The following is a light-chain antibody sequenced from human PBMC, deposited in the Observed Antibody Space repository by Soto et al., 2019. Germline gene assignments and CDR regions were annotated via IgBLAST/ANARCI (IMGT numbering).Light chain of an antibody. CDR1: QSISSW. CDR2: KAS. V-gene: IGKV1-5*03. J-gene: IGKJ3*01. Sequence: DIQMTQSPSTLSASVGDRVTITCRASQSISSWLAWYQQKPGKAPKLLIYKASSLESGVPSRFSGSGSGTEFTLTISSLQPDDFATYYCQQYNSYEFTFCPGTKVDIK. CDR3: QQYNSYEFT.